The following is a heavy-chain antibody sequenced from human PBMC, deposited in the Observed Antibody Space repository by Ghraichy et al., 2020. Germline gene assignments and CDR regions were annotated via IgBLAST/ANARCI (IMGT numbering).Heavy chain of an antibody. CDR2: INVDGRTP. Sequence: GGSLRLSCAASGFTLDNYWMHWVRQAPGKGLVWVSRINVDGRTPYYADSVKDRFTISRDNAKNTVYLQVNSLRGEDTAVYSCARESSRWSNWYFDLWGLGTIVPVSS. D-gene: IGHD6-13*01. V-gene: IGHV3-74*01. CDR3: ARESSRWSNWYFDL. CDR1: GFTLDNYW. J-gene: IGHJ2*01.